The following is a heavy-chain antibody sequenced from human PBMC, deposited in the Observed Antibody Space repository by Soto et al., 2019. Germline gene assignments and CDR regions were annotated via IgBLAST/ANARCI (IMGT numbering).Heavy chain of an antibody. D-gene: IGHD1-1*01. V-gene: IGHV4-4*02. J-gene: IGHJ6*02. Sequence: QVQLQESGPGLVKPSGTLSLTCVVSGSSISDSHWWTWVRQPPGKGLEWIGEMFHSGSTNYNPTLKSLVTISIDKSRDQFSLNLSSVTAADTAVYYCAKKNDYAIDAWGQGTTVTVSS. CDR3: AKKNDYAIDA. CDR1: GSSISDSHW. CDR2: MFHSGST.